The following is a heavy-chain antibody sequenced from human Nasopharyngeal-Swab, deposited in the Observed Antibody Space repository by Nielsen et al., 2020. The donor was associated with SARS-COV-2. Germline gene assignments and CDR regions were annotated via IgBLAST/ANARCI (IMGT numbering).Heavy chain of an antibody. CDR3: ARAGRVGDAYTGLDV. CDR2: INHNERT. Sequence: SETLSLTCSVSGGSFNGFYWNWIRPPPGKGLEWIGEINHNERTNYNPSLKSRVTMSVDTSTNQVSLKLNSLTATDTAVYYCARAGRVGDAYTGLDVWGQGTTVTVSS. CDR1: GGSFNGFY. D-gene: IGHD5-24*01. J-gene: IGHJ6*02. V-gene: IGHV4-34*01.